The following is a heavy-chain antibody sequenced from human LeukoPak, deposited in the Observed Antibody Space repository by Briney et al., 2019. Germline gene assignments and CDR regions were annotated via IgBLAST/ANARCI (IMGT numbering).Heavy chain of an antibody. CDR1: GFTFSDYD. CDR3: AKGTKLAVAANNYFDY. J-gene: IGHJ4*02. V-gene: IGHV3-11*01. D-gene: IGHD2-15*01. Sequence: GGSLRLSCAASGFTFSDYDMSWIRQAPGKGLEWVSYISHRGSSIHYADSVEGRLTISRDNSKNTLYLQMNSLRAEDTAVYYCAKGTKLAVAANNYFDYWGQGTLLTVSS. CDR2: ISHRGSSI.